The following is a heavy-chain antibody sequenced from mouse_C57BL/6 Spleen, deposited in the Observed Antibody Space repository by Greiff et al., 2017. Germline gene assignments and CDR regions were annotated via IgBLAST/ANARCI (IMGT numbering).Heavy chain of an antibody. CDR3: ARSHSNYFDY. Sequence: VQLQQSGAELARPGASVKMSCKASGYTFTSYTMHWVNQRPGQGLEWIGYINPSSGYTKYNQKFKDKATLTADKSSSTAYRQLSSLTSEDSAVYYCARSHSNYFDYWGQGTTLTVSS. CDR2: INPSSGYT. J-gene: IGHJ2*01. CDR1: GYTFTSYT. D-gene: IGHD2-5*01. V-gene: IGHV1-4*01.